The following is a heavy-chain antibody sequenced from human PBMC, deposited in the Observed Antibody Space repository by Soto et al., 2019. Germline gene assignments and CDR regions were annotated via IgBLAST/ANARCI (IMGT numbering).Heavy chain of an antibody. CDR2: ISYDGSNK. CDR1: GFTFSSYA. CDR3: ARVGIRSSGWSGLFDP. D-gene: IGHD6-19*01. V-gene: IGHV3-30-3*01. Sequence: GGSLRLSCAASGFTFSSYAMHWVRQAPGKGLEWVAVISYDGSNKYYADSVKGRFTISRDNSKNTLYLQMNSLRAEDTAVYYCARVGIRSSGWSGLFDPWGQGTLVTVSS. J-gene: IGHJ5*02.